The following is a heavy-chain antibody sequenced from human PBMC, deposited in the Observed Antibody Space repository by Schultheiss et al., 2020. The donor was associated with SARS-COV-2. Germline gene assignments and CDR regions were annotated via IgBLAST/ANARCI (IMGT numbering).Heavy chain of an antibody. J-gene: IGHJ4*02. V-gene: IGHV1-2*02. CDR2: INPNSGGT. D-gene: IGHD1-26*01. Sequence: ASVKVSCKASGYTFTGYYMHWVRQAPGQGLEWMGWINPNSGGTNYAQKFQGRVTMTRDTSISTAYMELSRLRSDDTAVYYCARGSGSYYGGSDYWGQGTLVTVSS. CDR1: GYTFTGYY. CDR3: ARGSGSYYGGSDY.